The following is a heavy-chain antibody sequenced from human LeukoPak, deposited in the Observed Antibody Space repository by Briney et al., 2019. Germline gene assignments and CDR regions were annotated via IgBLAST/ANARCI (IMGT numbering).Heavy chain of an antibody. CDR1: GVTLSSYA. CDR3: ARLRSGDAFDI. D-gene: IGHD2-15*01. V-gene: IGHV3-23*01. Sequence: GGSLRLSCAASGVTLSSYAMSWARQAPGKGLEWVSGISSSGSGGNTYYADSVKGRFTISRDNAKNSLYLQMNSLRVEDTAVYYCARLRSGDAFDIWGQGTMVTVSS. J-gene: IGHJ3*02. CDR2: ISSSGSGGNT.